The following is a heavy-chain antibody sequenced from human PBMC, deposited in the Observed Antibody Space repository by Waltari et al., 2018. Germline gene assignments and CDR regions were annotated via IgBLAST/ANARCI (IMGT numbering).Heavy chain of an antibody. CDR2: SYHSGST. D-gene: IGHD6-19*01. CDR1: GYSISSGYY. J-gene: IGHJ4*02. V-gene: IGHV4-38-2*01. CDR3: ARLSQAVGFDY. Sequence: QVQLQESGPGLVKPSETLSLNCAVSGYSISSGYYWGWIRQPPGKGLEWIGSSYHSGSTSSNPPLKRRVTISVDTSKNQFSLKLSSVTAADTAVYYCARLSQAVGFDYWGQGTLVTVSS.